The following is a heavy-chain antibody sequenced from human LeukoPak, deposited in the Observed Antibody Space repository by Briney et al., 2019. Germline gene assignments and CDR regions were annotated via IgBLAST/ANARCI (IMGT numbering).Heavy chain of an antibody. D-gene: IGHD3-10*01. V-gene: IGHV3-23*01. Sequence: GGSLRLSCAASDFTFNNYAMSRVRQAPGKGLEWVSSVSDSGDTTYYADSVKGRVIISRDNSKNTLYLQLNSLRAEDTAVYFCAKSANSGSYYRGYFDNWGQGILVTVSS. CDR2: VSDSGDTT. CDR1: DFTFNNYA. CDR3: AKSANSGSYYRGYFDN. J-gene: IGHJ4*02.